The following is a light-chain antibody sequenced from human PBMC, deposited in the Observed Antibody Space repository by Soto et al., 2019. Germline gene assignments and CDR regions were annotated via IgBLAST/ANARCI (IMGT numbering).Light chain of an antibody. V-gene: IGKV1-9*01. Sequence: IQLTQSPSFLSASVGDRVKITCRASQGLSSDLAWYQQKPGKAPKLLIYAASTLQSGVPSRFSGSGSGTEFTPTISSLQPEDFATYYCQQLNSYPITFGQGTRLEIK. CDR1: QGLSSD. CDR2: AAS. CDR3: QQLNSYPIT. J-gene: IGKJ5*01.